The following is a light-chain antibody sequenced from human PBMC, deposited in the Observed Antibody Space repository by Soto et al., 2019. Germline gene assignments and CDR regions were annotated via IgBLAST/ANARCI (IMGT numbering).Light chain of an antibody. CDR1: QSVANN. CDR2: GAS. Sequence: EIVMTQSPATLSVPPGERVTLSCRASQSVANNLAWYQQKPGQAPRLLIYGASTRATGVPARFTGRGSGTQFTLTISSLQSEDFAIYFCQQYNDWPPLTFGGGTTVEIK. CDR3: QQYNDWPPLT. V-gene: IGKV3-15*01. J-gene: IGKJ4*01.